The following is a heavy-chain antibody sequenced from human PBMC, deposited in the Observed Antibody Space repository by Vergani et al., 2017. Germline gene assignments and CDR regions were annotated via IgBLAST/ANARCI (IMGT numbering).Heavy chain of an antibody. V-gene: IGHV4-38-2*01. CDR2: IYHSGST. CDR3: ARIQWLVFPSFYFDY. D-gene: IGHD6-19*01. CDR1: GYSISSGYY. Sequence: QVQLQESGPGLVKPSETLSLTCAVSGYSISSGYYWGWIRQPPGKGLEWIGSIYHSGSTYYNPSLKSRVTISVDTSKNQFSRKLSSVTAADTAVYYCARIQWLVFPSFYFDYWGQGTLVTVSS. J-gene: IGHJ4*02.